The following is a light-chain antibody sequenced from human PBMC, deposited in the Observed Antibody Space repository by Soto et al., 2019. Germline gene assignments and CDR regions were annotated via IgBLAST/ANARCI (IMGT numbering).Light chain of an antibody. CDR1: QSVSSN. V-gene: IGKV3-15*01. CDR2: GAS. Sequence: EIVMTQSPATLSVSPGERATLSCRASQSVSSNLAWYQQKPGQAPRLLLYGASTRATGIPARFSGSVSGTEFTLTISSLQSEDFAVYYCQQYNNWPLYTFGQGTKLEIK. CDR3: QQYNNWPLYT. J-gene: IGKJ2*01.